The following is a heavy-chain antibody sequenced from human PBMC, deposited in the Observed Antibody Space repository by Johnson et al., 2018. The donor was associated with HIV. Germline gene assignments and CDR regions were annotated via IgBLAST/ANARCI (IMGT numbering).Heavy chain of an antibody. V-gene: IGHV3-30*18. CDR3: AKDLGGAHSSPRAFDI. D-gene: IGHD6-13*01. CDR2: ISYDGSNK. CDR1: GFTFSSYG. J-gene: IGHJ3*02. Sequence: QVQLVETGGGVVQPGRSLRLSCAASGFTFSSYGMHWVRQAPGKGLAWVAVISYDGSNKYYADSVKGRFTISRDNSKNTVYLQMNSLRAEDPAVDYGAKDLGGAHSSPRAFDIWGQGTMVTVSS.